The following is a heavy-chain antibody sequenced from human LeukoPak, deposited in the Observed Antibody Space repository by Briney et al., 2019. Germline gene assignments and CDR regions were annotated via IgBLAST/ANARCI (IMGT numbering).Heavy chain of an antibody. CDR3: ARAGRRGGFDY. CDR1: GGSISSGGYS. J-gene: IGHJ4*02. D-gene: IGHD3-10*01. Sequence: PSETLSLTCAVSGGSISSGGYSWSWLRQPPGKGLEWIGYIYHSGSTYYNPSLKSRVTISVDRSKNQFSLKLSSVTAADTAVYYCARAGRRGGFDYWGQGTLVTVSS. V-gene: IGHV4-30-2*01. CDR2: IYHSGST.